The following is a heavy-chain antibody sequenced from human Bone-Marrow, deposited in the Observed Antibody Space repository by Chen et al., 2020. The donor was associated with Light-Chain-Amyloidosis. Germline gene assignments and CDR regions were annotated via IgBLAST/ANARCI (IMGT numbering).Heavy chain of an antibody. CDR3: ARNGHYSIDS. D-gene: IGHD2-15*01. Sequence: QVQLQQWGAGLLKPSETLSLTCAVSGGSFSGYYWSWIRQPPGKGLEWIGEVTHTGSTSYNPSVESRVTMSLDISKNQFSLKLTSVTAADTAVYYCARNGHYSIDSWGQGTLVTVSS. CDR2: VTHTGST. CDR1: GGSFSGYY. V-gene: IGHV4-34*01. J-gene: IGHJ4*02.